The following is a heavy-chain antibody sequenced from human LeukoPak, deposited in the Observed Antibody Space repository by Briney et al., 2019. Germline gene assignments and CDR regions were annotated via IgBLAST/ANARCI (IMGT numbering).Heavy chain of an antibody. D-gene: IGHD6-13*01. Sequence: GASVKVSCKASGGTFSSYAISWVRQAPGQGLEWMGGIIPIFGTANYAQKFQGRVTMTRNTSISTAYVELSSLRSEDTAVYYCARVTSSWYRDYYYMDVWGKGTTVTISS. CDR2: IIPIFGTA. V-gene: IGHV1-69*05. CDR1: GGTFSSYA. CDR3: ARVTSSWYRDYYYMDV. J-gene: IGHJ6*03.